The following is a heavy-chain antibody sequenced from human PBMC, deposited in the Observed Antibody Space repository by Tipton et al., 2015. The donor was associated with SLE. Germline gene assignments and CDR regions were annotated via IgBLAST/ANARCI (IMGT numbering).Heavy chain of an antibody. Sequence: SLRLSCAASGFNFDNYGMSWVRQAPGKGLEWVSAISGSGVDPYYADSVKGRFTISRDNSKNTLYLQMNSLRAEDTALYYCAKDLPTPNPNYYFDYWGQGTLVTVSS. J-gene: IGHJ4*02. CDR2: ISGSGVDP. D-gene: IGHD4/OR15-4a*01. V-gene: IGHV3-23*01. CDR1: GFNFDNYG. CDR3: AKDLPTPNPNYYFDY.